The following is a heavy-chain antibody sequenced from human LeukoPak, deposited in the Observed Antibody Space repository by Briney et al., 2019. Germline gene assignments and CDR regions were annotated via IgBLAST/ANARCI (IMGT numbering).Heavy chain of an antibody. CDR2: IYYSGSA. D-gene: IGHD3-22*01. CDR3: AVNYYDSSGYYPSVDY. Sequence: SETLSLTCAVYGGSFSGYYWGWIRQPPGKGLEWIGSIYYSGSAYYNPSLKSRVTISVDTSKNQFSLKLTSVTAADTAVYYCAVNYYDSSGYYPSVDYWGQGTLVTVSS. CDR1: GGSFSGYY. J-gene: IGHJ4*02. V-gene: IGHV4-34*01.